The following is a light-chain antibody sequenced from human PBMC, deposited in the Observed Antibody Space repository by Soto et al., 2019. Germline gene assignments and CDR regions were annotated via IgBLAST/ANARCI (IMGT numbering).Light chain of an antibody. Sequence: EIVLTQSPGTLSSSPGERATLSCRASQSVSSSYLAWYQQKPGQAPRLLIYGESSRATGIPDRFSGSGSGTDFTLTISRLEPEDFAVYYCQQYGSSPTFGQGTRLEIK. CDR2: GES. V-gene: IGKV3-20*01. CDR1: QSVSSSY. CDR3: QQYGSSPT. J-gene: IGKJ5*01.